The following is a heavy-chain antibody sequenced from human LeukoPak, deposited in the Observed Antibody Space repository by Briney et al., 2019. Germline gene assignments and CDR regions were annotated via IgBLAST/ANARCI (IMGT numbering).Heavy chain of an antibody. CDR2: IWYDGSSK. D-gene: IGHD4-17*01. CDR1: GFTFSSYG. Sequence: PGGSLRLSCAASGFTFSSYGMHWVRQAPGKGLEWVAVIWYDGSSKYYADSVKGRFTISRDNSKNTLYLQMNSLRAEDTAVYYCARDRYGDYAIDYWGQGTLVTVSS. V-gene: IGHV3-33*01. CDR3: ARDRYGDYAIDY. J-gene: IGHJ4*02.